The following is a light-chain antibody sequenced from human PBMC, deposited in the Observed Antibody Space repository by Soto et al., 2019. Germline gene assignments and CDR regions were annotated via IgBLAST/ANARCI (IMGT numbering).Light chain of an antibody. CDR1: QSISIY. J-gene: IGKJ1*01. Sequence: DIQMTQSPSSLSASVGDRVTITCRASQSISIYLNWYQQTPGKAPKLLIYGASTLQSGVPSRFSGSGSGTDFTLTISSLQPDDFATYYCQQTSSPPWTFGQGTKVEIK. V-gene: IGKV1-39*01. CDR3: QQTSSPPWT. CDR2: GAS.